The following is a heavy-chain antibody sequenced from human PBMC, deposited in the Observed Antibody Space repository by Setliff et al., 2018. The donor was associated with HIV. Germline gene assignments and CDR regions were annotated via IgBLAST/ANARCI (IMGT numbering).Heavy chain of an antibody. D-gene: IGHD3-3*01. V-gene: IGHV1-2*02. CDR2: INPNSGGT. CDR1: GYTFTGYY. J-gene: IGHJ6*03. Sequence: ASVKVSCKASGYTFTGYYMHWVRQAPGQGLEWMGWINPNSGGTNYAQKFQGRVTMTRDTSISTAYMELSRLRSDDTAVYYCAFLGGYYPYYYYMDVWGKGTTVTVSS. CDR3: AFLGGYYPYYYYMDV.